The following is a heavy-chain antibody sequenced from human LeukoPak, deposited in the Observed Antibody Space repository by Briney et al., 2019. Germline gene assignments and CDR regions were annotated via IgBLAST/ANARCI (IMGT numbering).Heavy chain of an antibody. D-gene: IGHD2-2*01. V-gene: IGHV3-53*01. J-gene: IGHJ4*02. CDR2: IYSGGST. CDR3: AKDHDVVPAFFDY. Sequence: GGSLRLSCAASGFTVSSNYMSWVRQAPGKGLEWVSVIYSGGSTYYADSVKGRFTISRDNSKNTLYLQMNSLRAEDTAVYYCAKDHDVVPAFFDYWGQGTLVTVSS. CDR1: GFTVSSNY.